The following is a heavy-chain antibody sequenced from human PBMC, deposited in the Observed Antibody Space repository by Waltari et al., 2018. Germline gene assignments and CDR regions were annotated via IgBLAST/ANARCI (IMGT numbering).Heavy chain of an antibody. CDR2: ISGDGNTT. CDR3: ARVEYSYGPYCFDS. CDR1: GFTFSRYW. J-gene: IGHJ4*02. D-gene: IGHD5-18*01. V-gene: IGHV3-74*03. Sequence: EVQLVESGGGLVQPGGSLRLSCEASGFTFSRYWLPWVRQAHGKGLVWGSRISGDGNTTTYADAVKGRFTISRDNAKNTLYLQMNSLRAEDTAVYYCARVEYSYGPYCFDSWGQGTPVTVSS.